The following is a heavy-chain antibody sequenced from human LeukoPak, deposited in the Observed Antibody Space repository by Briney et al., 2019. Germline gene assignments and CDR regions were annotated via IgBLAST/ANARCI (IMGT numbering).Heavy chain of an antibody. Sequence: ASVKVSCKASGGTFSSYAISWVRQAPGQGLEWMGGIIPIFGTANYAQKFQGRVTITTDESTSTAYMELSSLRSEDTAVYYCARGRGDFWSPSNDYYYYYMDVWGKGTTVTVSS. J-gene: IGHJ6*03. V-gene: IGHV1-69*05. D-gene: IGHD3-3*01. CDR1: GGTFSSYA. CDR3: ARGRGDFWSPSNDYYYYYMDV. CDR2: IIPIFGTA.